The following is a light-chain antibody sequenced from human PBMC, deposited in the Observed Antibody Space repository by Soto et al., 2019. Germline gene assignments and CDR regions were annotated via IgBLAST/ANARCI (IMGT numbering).Light chain of an antibody. CDR2: EVS. J-gene: IGLJ2*01. Sequence: QSALTQPPSASGSPGQSVTISCTGTSSDVGVYNYVSWYQQHPGKAPKLMIFEVSKPPSVVPDRFSGSESGNTAFLNVSAHHAYDERDYYCCSYAVSNHLVVGGGTQLTFL. CDR3: CSYAVSNHLV. CDR1: SSDVGVYNY. V-gene: IGLV2-8*01.